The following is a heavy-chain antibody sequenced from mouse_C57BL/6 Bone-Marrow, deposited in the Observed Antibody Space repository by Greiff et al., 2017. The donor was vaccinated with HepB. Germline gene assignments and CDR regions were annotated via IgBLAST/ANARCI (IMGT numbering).Heavy chain of an antibody. CDR1: GYTFTSYG. V-gene: IGHV1-81*01. Sequence: LLESGAELARPGASVKLSCKASGYTFTSYGISWVKQRTGQGLEWIGEIYPRSGNTYYNEKFKGKATLTADKSYSTAYMELRRLTSEDSAVYICEREGDYEDYAMDYWGQGTSVTVAS. D-gene: IGHD2-4*01. CDR3: EREGDYEDYAMDY. J-gene: IGHJ4*01. CDR2: IYPRSGNT.